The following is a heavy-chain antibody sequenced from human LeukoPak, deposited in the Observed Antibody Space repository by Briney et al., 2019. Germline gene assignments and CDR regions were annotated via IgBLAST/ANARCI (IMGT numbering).Heavy chain of an antibody. V-gene: IGHV3-48*01. Sequence: GGSLRLSGAASGFIFSDYSMNWVRQAPGKGLEWVSYISTSGSTKYYADSMKGRFTISRDNAKNSLYLQLNSLRADDTAVYYCARDPSYGDYPLSDYWGQGTLVTVSS. D-gene: IGHD4-17*01. CDR2: ISTSGSTK. CDR1: GFIFSDYS. J-gene: IGHJ4*02. CDR3: ARDPSYGDYPLSDY.